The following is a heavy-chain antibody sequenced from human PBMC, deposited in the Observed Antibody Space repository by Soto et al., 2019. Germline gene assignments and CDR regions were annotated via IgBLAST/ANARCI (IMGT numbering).Heavy chain of an antibody. V-gene: IGHV3-33*01. Sequence: GGGLGRSCSASGCTFSSYGMHWVRQAPGKGLEWVAVIWYDGSNKYYADSVKGRFTISRDNSKNTLYLQMNSLRAEDTAVYYCARDLVPAAIPFFYYYYYGMDVWGQGTTVTVS. CDR1: GCTFSSYG. CDR2: IWYDGSNK. D-gene: IGHD2-2*02. J-gene: IGHJ6*02. CDR3: ARDLVPAAIPFFYYYYYGMDV.